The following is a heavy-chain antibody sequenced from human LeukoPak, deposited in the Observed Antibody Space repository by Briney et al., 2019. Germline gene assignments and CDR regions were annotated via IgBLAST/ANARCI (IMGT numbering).Heavy chain of an antibody. D-gene: IGHD5-18*01. CDR3: ARLGYSYGYHFDY. Sequence: PSETLSLTCAVYGGSFSGYYWSWIRQPPGKGLEWIGEINHSGSTNYNPSLKSRFTISVDTSKNQFSLKLSSVTAADTAVYYCARLGYSYGYHFDYWGQGTLVTVSS. CDR1: GGSFSGYY. J-gene: IGHJ4*02. V-gene: IGHV4-34*01. CDR2: INHSGST.